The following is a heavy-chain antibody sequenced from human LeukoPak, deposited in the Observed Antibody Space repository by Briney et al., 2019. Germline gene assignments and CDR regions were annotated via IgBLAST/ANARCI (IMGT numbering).Heavy chain of an antibody. CDR1: GGSFSGYY. V-gene: IGHV4-34*01. CDR2: INHSGST. CDR3: ARDDRSIAVAGTPAVFLNWFDP. J-gene: IGHJ5*02. D-gene: IGHD6-19*01. Sequence: PSETLSLTCAVYGGSFSGYYWSWIRQPPGKGLEWIGEINHSGSTNYNPSLKSRVTISVDTSKNQFSLKLSSVTAADTAVYYCARDDRSIAVAGTPAVFLNWFDPWGQGTLVTVSS.